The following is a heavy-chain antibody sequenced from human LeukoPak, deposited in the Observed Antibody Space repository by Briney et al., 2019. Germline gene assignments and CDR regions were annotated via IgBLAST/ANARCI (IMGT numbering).Heavy chain of an antibody. V-gene: IGHV1-46*01. J-gene: IGHJ4*02. D-gene: IGHD1-26*01. Sequence: ASVKVSCKASGYTFTSYDINWVRQATGQGLEWMEIINPSGGSTSYAQKFQGRVTMTRDTSTSTVYMELSSLRSEDTAVYYCARDEALYSGSYFGDYWGQGTLVTVSS. CDR3: ARDEALYSGSYFGDY. CDR1: GYTFTSYD. CDR2: INPSGGST.